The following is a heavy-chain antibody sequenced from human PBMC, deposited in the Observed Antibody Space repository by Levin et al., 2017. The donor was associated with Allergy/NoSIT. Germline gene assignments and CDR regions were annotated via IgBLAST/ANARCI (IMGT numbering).Heavy chain of an antibody. J-gene: IGHJ4*02. Sequence: ASVKVSCKASGYTFTGYYMHWVRQAPGQGLEWMGWINPNSGGKNYARKFQGRVTMTRDTSISTAYMELSRLRSDDTAVYYCARDVGSDIVVVPAATEINYFDYWGQGTLVTVSS. CDR2: INPNSGGK. CDR1: GYTFTGYY. D-gene: IGHD2-2*01. V-gene: IGHV1-2*02. CDR3: ARDVGSDIVVVPAATEINYFDY.